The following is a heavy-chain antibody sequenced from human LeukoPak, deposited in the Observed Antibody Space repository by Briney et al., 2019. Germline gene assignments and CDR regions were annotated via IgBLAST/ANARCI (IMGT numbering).Heavy chain of an antibody. J-gene: IGHJ4*02. CDR3: ARDLSRGFDY. Sequence: SQTLSLTCAVSGGSISSGGYYWSWIRQHPGKGLEWIGYIYYSGSTYYNPSLKSRVTISVDTSKNQFSLKLSSVTAADTAVYYCARDLSRGFDYWGQGTLVTVSS. V-gene: IGHV4-31*11. D-gene: IGHD3-10*01. CDR2: IYYSGST. CDR1: GGSISSGGYY.